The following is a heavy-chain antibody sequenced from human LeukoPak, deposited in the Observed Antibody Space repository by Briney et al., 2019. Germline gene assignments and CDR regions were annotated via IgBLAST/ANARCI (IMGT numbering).Heavy chain of an antibody. J-gene: IGHJ4*02. CDR2: ISDSGGST. V-gene: IGHV3-23*01. D-gene: IGHD5-12*01. Sequence: PGGSLRLSCAASGFTFSSYAMSWVRQAPGKGLEWVSAISDSGGSTYYADSVKGRFTISRDNSKNTLYLQMNSLRAEDTAVYYCARDGLRGYSGNPGIDGFDIWGQGTLVTVSS. CDR1: GFTFSSYA. CDR3: ARDGLRGYSGNPGIDGFDI.